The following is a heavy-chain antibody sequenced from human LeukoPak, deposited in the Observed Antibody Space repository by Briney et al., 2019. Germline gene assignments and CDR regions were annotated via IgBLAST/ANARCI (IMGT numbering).Heavy chain of an antibody. Sequence: SETLSLTCTVSGGSISSYYWSWIRQPPGKGLEWIGYIYYSGSTNYNPSLKSRVTISVDTSKNQFSLKLSSVTAADTAVYYCARFDSSGYYSHNWFDPWGQGTLVTVSS. J-gene: IGHJ5*02. D-gene: IGHD3-22*01. V-gene: IGHV4-59*01. CDR1: GGSISSYY. CDR2: IYYSGST. CDR3: ARFDSSGYYSHNWFDP.